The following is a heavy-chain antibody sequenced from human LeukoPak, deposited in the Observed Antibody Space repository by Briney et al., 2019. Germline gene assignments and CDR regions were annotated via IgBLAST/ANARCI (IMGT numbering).Heavy chain of an antibody. CDR3: ASGGPYDSSGYSPGN. J-gene: IGHJ4*02. Sequence: SVKVSCKASGGTFSSYAISWVRQAPGQGLEWMGRMIPILGVANYAQKFQGRVTITADKSTSTAYMELSSLRSEDTAVYYCASGGPYDSSGYSPGNWGQGTLVTVSS. V-gene: IGHV1-69*04. CDR1: GGTFSSYA. CDR2: MIPILGVA. D-gene: IGHD3-22*01.